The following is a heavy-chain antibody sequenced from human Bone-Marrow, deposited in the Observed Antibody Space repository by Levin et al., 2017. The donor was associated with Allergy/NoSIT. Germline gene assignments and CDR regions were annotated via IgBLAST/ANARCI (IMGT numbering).Heavy chain of an antibody. J-gene: IGHJ4*02. CDR2: ISSSSSYI. Sequence: PGGSLRLSCAASGFTFSSYSMNWVRQAPGKGLEWVSSISSSSSYIYYADSVKGRFTISRDNAKNSLYLQMNSLRAEDTAVYYCARDYGQDDYGDYCLDYWGQGTLVTVSS. CDR3: ARDYGQDDYGDYCLDY. D-gene: IGHD4-17*01. CDR1: GFTFSSYS. V-gene: IGHV3-21*01.